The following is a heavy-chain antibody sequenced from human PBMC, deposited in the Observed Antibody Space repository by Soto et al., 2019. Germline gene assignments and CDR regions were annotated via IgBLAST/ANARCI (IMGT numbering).Heavy chain of an antibody. V-gene: IGHV3-15*01. J-gene: IGHJ3*02. Sequence: GRSLRLSCAASGFTFSNAWMSWVRQAPGKGLKWVGRIKSKTDGGTTDYAAPVKGRFTISRDDSKNTLYLQMNSLKTEDTAVYYCTTDIYYDSSGYYVRAFDIWGQGTMVTVSS. CDR2: IKSKTDGGTT. CDR3: TTDIYYDSSGYYVRAFDI. D-gene: IGHD3-22*01. CDR1: GFTFSNAW.